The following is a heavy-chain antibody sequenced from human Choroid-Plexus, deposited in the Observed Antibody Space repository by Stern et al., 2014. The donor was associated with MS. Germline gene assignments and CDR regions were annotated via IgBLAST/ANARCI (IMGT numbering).Heavy chain of an antibody. CDR3: AKDRQYLTYFFDH. V-gene: IGHV3-30*18. CDR2: ASYDGSNK. Sequence: VQLVESGGGVVQPGRPLRLSCVASGFTLGSCAMHWVRQAPGKGLGWVAGASYDGSNKYYADSVKGRFTISRDNSQNTLYMQMSSLRPEDTAVYYCAKDRQYLTYFFDHWGQGSLVTVSS. J-gene: IGHJ5*02. CDR1: GFTLGSCA. D-gene: IGHD2/OR15-2a*01.